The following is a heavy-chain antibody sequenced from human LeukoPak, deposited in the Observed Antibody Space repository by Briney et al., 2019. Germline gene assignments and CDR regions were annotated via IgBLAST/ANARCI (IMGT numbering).Heavy chain of an antibody. V-gene: IGHV5-51*01. Sequence: GESLKISCKGSGYSFTTYWIVWVRQMPGKGVEWMGIIYPGDSDTRYSPSFQGQVTISVDKSISTAFLQWTSLKASDTALYYCARGGSGWFHNYDYWGRGTLVTVSS. CDR2: IYPGDSDT. CDR1: GYSFTTYW. CDR3: ARGGSGWFHNYDY. D-gene: IGHD6-19*01. J-gene: IGHJ4*02.